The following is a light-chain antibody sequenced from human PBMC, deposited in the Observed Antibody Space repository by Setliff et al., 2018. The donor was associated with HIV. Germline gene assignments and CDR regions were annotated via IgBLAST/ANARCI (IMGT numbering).Light chain of an antibody. CDR3: CSYAGSYTFV. J-gene: IGLJ1*01. V-gene: IGLV2-14*01. Sequence: QSALTQPASVSGSPGQSITISCTGTSSDVGDYNCVSWYQQHPGKAPKVMISEVSNRPSGVSNRFSGSKSGNTASLTIYGLQAEDEADYNCCSYAGSYTFVFGTGTKVTVL. CDR1: SSDVGDYNC. CDR2: EVS.